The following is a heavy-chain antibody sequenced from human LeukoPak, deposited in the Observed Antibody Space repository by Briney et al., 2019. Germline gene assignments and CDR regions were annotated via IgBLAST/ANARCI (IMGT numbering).Heavy chain of an antibody. D-gene: IGHD3-3*01. CDR1: GGTFSSYA. V-gene: IGHV1-69*01. CDR3: ATGSRKFWSDYYYMDV. CDR2: IIPIFGTA. Sequence: SVKVSCKASGGTFSSYAISWVRQAPGQGLEWMGGIIPIFGTANYAQQFQGRVTITADESTSPAYMELSSLRSEDPAVYYFATGSRKFWSDYYYMDVWGKGSTVTVSS. J-gene: IGHJ6*03.